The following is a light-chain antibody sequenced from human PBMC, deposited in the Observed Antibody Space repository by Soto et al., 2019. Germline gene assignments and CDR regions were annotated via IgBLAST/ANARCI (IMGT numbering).Light chain of an antibody. CDR3: QEYNWPPFT. CDR1: QGISNY. V-gene: IGKV1-27*01. CDR2: ATT. J-gene: IGKJ3*01. Sequence: DIQMTQSPSSLAASVGDRVTISCRASQGISNYLAWYQQKPGKAPKLLIYATTTLQSGVSSRFTGSGSGTDFTLTISSLQPEDVATYYCQEYNWPPFTFGPGTKVDI.